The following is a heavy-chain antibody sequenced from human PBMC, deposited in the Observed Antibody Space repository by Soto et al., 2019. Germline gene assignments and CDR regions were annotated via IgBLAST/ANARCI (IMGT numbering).Heavy chain of an antibody. D-gene: IGHD6-13*01. CDR1: GYTFTRYT. V-gene: IGHV1-3*01. CDR2: INPDNGNT. J-gene: IGHJ5*02. Sequence: ASVKVSCKASGYTFTRYTMNWVRQAPGQRLEWMGWINPDNGNTKSSQKFQDRVIITRDTSASTAYMDLSSLRSEDTAVYYCARGIAAGQLDHWGQGTLVTVSS. CDR3: ARGIAAGQLDH.